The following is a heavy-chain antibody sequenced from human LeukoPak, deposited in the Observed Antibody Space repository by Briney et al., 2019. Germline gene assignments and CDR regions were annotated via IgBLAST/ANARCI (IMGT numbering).Heavy chain of an antibody. D-gene: IGHD1-26*01. V-gene: IGHV1-69*06. CDR1: GGTFSSYA. J-gene: IGHJ3*02. Sequence: SVKVSCKASGGTFSSYAISWVRQAPGQGLEWMGGIIPIFGTANYAQKFQGRVTITADKSTSTAYMELSSLRSEDTAVYYCARDYPSGSYYKYAFGIWGQGTMVTVSS. CDR3: ARDYPSGSYYKYAFGI. CDR2: IIPIFGTA.